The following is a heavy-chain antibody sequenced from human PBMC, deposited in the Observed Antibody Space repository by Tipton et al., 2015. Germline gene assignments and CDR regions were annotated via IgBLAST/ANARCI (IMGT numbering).Heavy chain of an antibody. CDR1: GGSFSDYY. CDR2: ISYTETS. D-gene: IGHD4-23*01. V-gene: IGHV4-59*07. CDR3: ARARGRHGGLFDS. Sequence: TLSLTCAVYGGSFSDYYWSWIRQPPGKGLEWIGYISYTETSHYNPSLKSRVTISVDTSKTQFSLKMSSVTASDTAVYYCARARGRHGGLFDSWGQGILVTVSS. J-gene: IGHJ4*02.